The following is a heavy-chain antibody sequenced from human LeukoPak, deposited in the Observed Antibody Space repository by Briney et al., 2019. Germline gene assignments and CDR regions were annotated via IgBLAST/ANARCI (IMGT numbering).Heavy chain of an antibody. CDR2: ISYDGSNK. J-gene: IGHJ5*02. D-gene: IGHD3-10*01. V-gene: IGHV3-30*18. Sequence: GRSLRLSCAASGFTFSSYGMHWVRQAPGKGLEWVAVISYDGSNKYYADSVEGRFTISRDNSKNTLYLQMNSLRAEDTAVYYCAKDYYYGSGPRWFDPWGQGTLVTVSS. CDR1: GFTFSSYG. CDR3: AKDYYYGSGPRWFDP.